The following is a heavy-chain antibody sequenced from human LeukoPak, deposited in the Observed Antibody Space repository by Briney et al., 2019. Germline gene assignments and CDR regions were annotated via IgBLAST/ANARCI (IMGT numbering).Heavy chain of an antibody. CDR2: TSGGGGDT. Sequence: GGSLRLSCAASGFTFNSYAMSWVRQAPGKGLEWVSGTSGGGGDTSYADSVKGRFTISRDNSKNTLYLHMNSLRAEDTAVYYCAKDTRYGSETFGAFDIWGQGTMITVSS. D-gene: IGHD3-10*01. V-gene: IGHV3-23*01. J-gene: IGHJ3*02. CDR1: GFTFNSYA. CDR3: AKDTRYGSETFGAFDI.